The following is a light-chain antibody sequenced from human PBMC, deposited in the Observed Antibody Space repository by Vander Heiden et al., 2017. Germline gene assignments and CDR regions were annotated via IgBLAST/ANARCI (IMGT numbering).Light chain of an antibody. CDR2: EVS. Sequence: QSALPQPASVSGSPGQSITISCTGTSSDVGSYNLVSWYQQHPGNAPNLMIYEVSKRPSGVSNRFSGSKSGNAAFLTISGLQAEDAADYYCCSYAGSSTVVFGGGTKLTVL. CDR3: CSYAGSSTVV. J-gene: IGLJ2*01. CDR1: SSDVGSYNL. V-gene: IGLV2-23*02.